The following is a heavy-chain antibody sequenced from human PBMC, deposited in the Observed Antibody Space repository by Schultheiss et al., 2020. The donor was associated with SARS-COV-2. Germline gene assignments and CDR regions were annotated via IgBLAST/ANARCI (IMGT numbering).Heavy chain of an antibody. D-gene: IGHD2-2*01. Sequence: SETLSLTCTVSGGSISSGGYHWSWIRQYPGKGLEWIGYIYYSGSTNYNPSLKSRVTISVDTSRNQFSLKVNSATAEDTAVYYCARKAWDIVVVPAAPPLGLEGEFDYWGQGTLVTVSS. CDR3: ARKAWDIVVVPAAPPLGLEGEFDY. CDR1: GGSISSGGYH. CDR2: IYYSGST. V-gene: IGHV4-61*08. J-gene: IGHJ4*02.